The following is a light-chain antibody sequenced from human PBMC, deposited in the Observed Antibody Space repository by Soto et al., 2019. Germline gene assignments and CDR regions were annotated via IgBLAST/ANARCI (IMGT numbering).Light chain of an antibody. CDR1: QSVNSN. CDR2: GAS. V-gene: IGKV3-15*01. CDR3: QQYSNWPFN. Sequence: EIVMTQSPATLSVSPGERATLSCRASQSVNSNLAWYQQKPGQAPRLLIYGASTRATGIPARFSGSESGTEFTLTISSLQSEDFAVYYCQQYSNWPFNFGQGTRLEIK. J-gene: IGKJ5*01.